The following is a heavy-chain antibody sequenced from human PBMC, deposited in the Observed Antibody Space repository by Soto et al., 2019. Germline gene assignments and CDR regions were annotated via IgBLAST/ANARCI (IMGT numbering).Heavy chain of an antibody. J-gene: IGHJ4*02. CDR3: ARGGASHAHPPDH. Sequence: GGSLRLCCAASGFTFSNYWMHWIRQAPGKGLVWVSRISYDERTTTYADSVKGRFTISRDNAKNTVSLEMKSLRAEDTAVYYCARGGASHAHPPDHWGQGTLVTVSS. V-gene: IGHV3-74*01. CDR2: ISYDERTT. CDR1: GFTFSNYW. D-gene: IGHD2-8*01.